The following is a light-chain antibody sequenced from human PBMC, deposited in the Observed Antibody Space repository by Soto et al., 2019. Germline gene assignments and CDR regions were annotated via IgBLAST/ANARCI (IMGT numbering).Light chain of an antibody. Sequence: DIQMAQSPSTLSASVGDRVTITCRASQSISSWLAWYQQKPGKAPKLLIYAASTLQSGVPSRFSGSGSGTDFTLTISSLQPEDFATYYCQQSYSSPPAFGQGTRLEIK. CDR1: QSISSW. V-gene: IGKV1-39*01. CDR3: QQSYSSPPA. J-gene: IGKJ5*01. CDR2: AAS.